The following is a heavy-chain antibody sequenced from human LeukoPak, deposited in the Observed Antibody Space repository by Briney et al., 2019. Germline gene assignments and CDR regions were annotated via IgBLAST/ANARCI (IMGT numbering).Heavy chain of an antibody. CDR1: GGSFSGYY. V-gene: IGHV4-34*01. CDR2: INHSGST. D-gene: IGHD6-13*01. Sequence: SETLSLTCAVYGGSFSGYYWSWIRQPPGKGLEWIGEINHSGSTNYNPSLKSRVTISVDTSKNQFSLKLSSVTAADTAVYYCARLRERQQLYSVFNWFDPWGQGTLVTVSS. J-gene: IGHJ5*02. CDR3: ARLRERQQLYSVFNWFDP.